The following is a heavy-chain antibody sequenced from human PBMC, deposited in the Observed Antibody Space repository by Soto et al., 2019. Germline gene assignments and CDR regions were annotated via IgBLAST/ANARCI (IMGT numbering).Heavy chain of an antibody. J-gene: IGHJ4*02. Sequence: EVQLLESGGGLAQPGGSLRLSCAASGFTFSSYAMRWVRQAPGKGLEWVSAISGSGDSTYYADSVKGRFTVSRDNSKNTLYLQMNSLRAEDTAVYYCARRGSGSYYDYWGQGTLVTVSS. CDR2: ISGSGDST. D-gene: IGHD1-26*01. CDR1: GFTFSSYA. V-gene: IGHV3-23*01. CDR3: ARRGSGSYYDY.